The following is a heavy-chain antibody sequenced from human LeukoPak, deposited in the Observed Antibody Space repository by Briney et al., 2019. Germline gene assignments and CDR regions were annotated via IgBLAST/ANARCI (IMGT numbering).Heavy chain of an antibody. Sequence: GGSLRLSCAASGFTFSDYYMSWIRQAPGKGLEWGSYICNSSSYTNYADSVRGRFTLSRDNAKNSQYLQMNSLRAEDTAVYYCARAGCDYVWGSYRYTELWFDPWGEGTLVTVSS. CDR3: ARAGCDYVWGSYRYTELWFDP. J-gene: IGHJ5*02. CDR2: ICNSSSYT. CDR1: GFTFSDYY. D-gene: IGHD3-16*02. V-gene: IGHV3-11*05.